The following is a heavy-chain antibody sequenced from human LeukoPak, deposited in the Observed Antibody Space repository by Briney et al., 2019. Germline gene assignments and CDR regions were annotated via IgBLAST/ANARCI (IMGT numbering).Heavy chain of an antibody. D-gene: IGHD1-26*01. CDR1: GFTFSDFV. J-gene: IGHJ4*02. Sequence: GGSLRLSCAASGFTFSDFVLSWVRQAPGRGLEWVSGISVSGGNTYYTNSVKGRFTISRDNSKSTLFLQMNGLRVEDTALYYCAKDRDGGANTRAKGFDYWGQGTLVTVSS. CDR3: AKDRDGGANTRAKGFDY. V-gene: IGHV3-23*01. CDR2: ISVSGGNT.